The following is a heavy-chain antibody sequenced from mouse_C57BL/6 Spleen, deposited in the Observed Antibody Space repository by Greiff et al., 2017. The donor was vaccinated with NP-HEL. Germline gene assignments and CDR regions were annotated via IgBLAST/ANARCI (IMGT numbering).Heavy chain of an antibody. J-gene: IGHJ3*01. CDR3: ARDLDSSGYGFAY. V-gene: IGHV3-6*01. Sequence: VQLKESGPGLVKPSQSLSLTCSVTGYSITSGYYWNWIRQFPGNKLEWMGYISYDGSNNYNPSLKNRISITRDTSKNQFFLKLNSVTTEDTATYYCARDLDSSGYGFAYWGQGTLVTVSA. CDR1: GYSITSGYY. D-gene: IGHD3-2*02. CDR2: ISYDGSN.